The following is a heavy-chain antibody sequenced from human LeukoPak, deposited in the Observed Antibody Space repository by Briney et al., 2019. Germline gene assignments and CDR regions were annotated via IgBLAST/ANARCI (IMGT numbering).Heavy chain of an antibody. CDR2: ISSSGSTI. Sequence: GGSLRLSCAASGFTFSSYEMNWVRQAPGKGLEWVSYISSSGSTIYYADSVKGRFTISRDNAKNSLYLQMNSLRAEDTAVNYCARVTLSCYDILTHFDYWGQGTLVTVSS. D-gene: IGHD3-9*01. J-gene: IGHJ4*02. CDR1: GFTFSSYE. CDR3: ARVTLSCYDILTHFDY. V-gene: IGHV3-48*03.